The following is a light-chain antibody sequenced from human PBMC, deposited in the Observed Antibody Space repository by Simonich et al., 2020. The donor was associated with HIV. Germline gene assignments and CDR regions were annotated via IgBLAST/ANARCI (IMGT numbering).Light chain of an antibody. Sequence: EIVLTQSPATLSLSPGERAALSCRASQSVGSYLAWYQQKPGQAPRLLIYDASNRATGIPARFSGSGSGTDFTLTISSLQSEDFAVYYCQQYNKWPPLTFGGGTKVEMK. CDR2: DAS. J-gene: IGKJ4*01. CDR3: QQYNKWPPLT. CDR1: QSVGSY. V-gene: IGKV3-11*01.